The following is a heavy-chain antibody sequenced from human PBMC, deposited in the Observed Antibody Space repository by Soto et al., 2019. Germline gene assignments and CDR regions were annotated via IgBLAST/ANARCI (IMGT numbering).Heavy chain of an antibody. CDR2: IYYSGST. Sequence: PSETLSLTCTVSAGSISSSSYYWGWIRQPPGKGLEWIGSIYYSGSTYYNPSLKSRVTISVDTSKNQFSLKLSSVTAADTAVYYCARHGQYQLLEGNWFDPWGQGTLVTVSS. V-gene: IGHV4-39*01. CDR3: ARHGQYQLLEGNWFDP. J-gene: IGHJ5*02. D-gene: IGHD2-2*01. CDR1: AGSISSSSYY.